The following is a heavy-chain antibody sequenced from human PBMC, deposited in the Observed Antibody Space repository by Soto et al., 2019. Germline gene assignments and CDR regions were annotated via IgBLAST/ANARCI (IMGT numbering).Heavy chain of an antibody. V-gene: IGHV1-3*01. J-gene: IGHJ5*02. CDR3: ARDIHYYGSGSPINWFDP. CDR2: INAGNGNT. Sequence: ASVKVSCKASGYTFTSYAMHWVRQAPGQRLEWMGWINAGNGNTKYSQKFQGRVTITRDTSASTAYMELSSLRSEDTAVYYCARDIHYYGSGSPINWFDPWGQGTPVTVSS. D-gene: IGHD3-10*01. CDR1: GYTFTSYA.